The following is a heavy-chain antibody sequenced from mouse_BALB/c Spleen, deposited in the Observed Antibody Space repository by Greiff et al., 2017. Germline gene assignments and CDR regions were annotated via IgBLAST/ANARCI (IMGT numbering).Heavy chain of an antibody. V-gene: IGHV1-14*01. D-gene: IGHD1-1*01. CDR2: INPYNDGT. J-gene: IGHJ2*01. CDR3: ARSGYYGSKGNFDY. CDR1: GYTFTSYV. Sequence: EVQLKESGPELVKPGASVKMSCKASGYTFTSYVMHWVKQKPGQGLEWIGYINPYNDGTKYNEKFKGKATLTSDKSSSTAYMELSSLTSEDSAVYYCARSGYYGSKGNFDYWGQGTTLTVSS.